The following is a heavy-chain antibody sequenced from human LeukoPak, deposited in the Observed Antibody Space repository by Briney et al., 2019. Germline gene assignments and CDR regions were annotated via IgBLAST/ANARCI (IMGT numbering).Heavy chain of an antibody. V-gene: IGHV4-4*07. D-gene: IGHD1-7*01. CDR2: IYTSGST. J-gene: IGHJ5*02. CDR3: AIAVHWNYGRENWFDP. Sequence: SETLSLTCTVSGGSISSYYWSWIRQPAGKGLEWIGRIYTSGSTNYNPSLKSRVTISVDTSKNQFSLKLSSVTAADTAVYYCAIAVHWNYGRENWFDPWGQGTLVTVSS. CDR1: GGSISSYY.